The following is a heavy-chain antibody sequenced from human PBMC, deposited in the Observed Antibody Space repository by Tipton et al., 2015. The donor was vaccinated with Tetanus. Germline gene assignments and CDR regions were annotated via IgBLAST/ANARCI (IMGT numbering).Heavy chain of an antibody. CDR1: GGSISSYY. CDR3: ARLGYDILTGYHYDY. D-gene: IGHD3-9*01. J-gene: IGHJ4*02. CDR2: IYSSGST. V-gene: IGHV4-4*07. Sequence: TLSLTCTVSGGSISSYYWSWIRQPAGKGLEWIGRIYSSGSTHYNPSLKSRVTMSLDTSKNQFSLKLNSVTAADTAVYYCARLGYDILTGYHYDYWGQGTLVTVSS.